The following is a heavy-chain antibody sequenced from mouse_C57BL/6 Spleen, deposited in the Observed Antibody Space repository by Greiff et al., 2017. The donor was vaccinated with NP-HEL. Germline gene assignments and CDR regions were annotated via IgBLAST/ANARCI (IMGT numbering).Heavy chain of an antibody. CDR2: ISYSGST. D-gene: IGHD1-1*01. CDR3: ARGNYYGSSPYYAMDY. J-gene: IGHJ4*01. Sequence: DVKLVESGPGMVKPSQSLSLTCTVTGYSITSGYDWHWIRHFPGNKLEWMGYISYSGSTNYNPSLKSRISITHDTSKNHFFLKLNSVTTEDTATYYCARGNYYGSSPYYAMDYWGQGTSVTVSS. CDR1: GYSITSGYD. V-gene: IGHV3-1*01.